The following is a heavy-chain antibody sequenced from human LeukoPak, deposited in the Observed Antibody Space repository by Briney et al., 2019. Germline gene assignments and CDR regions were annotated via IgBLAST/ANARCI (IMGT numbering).Heavy chain of an antibody. D-gene: IGHD5-18*01. V-gene: IGHV4-59*01. Sequence: SETLSLTCTVSGGSIGTYYWSWIRQPPGKGLEWIGYVYYSGSTNYNPSLKSRVTMSVDTSKNQFSLKLSSVTAADTAVYYCARDTAMAFDYWGQGTLVTVSS. CDR1: GGSIGTYY. CDR3: ARDTAMAFDY. CDR2: VYYSGST. J-gene: IGHJ4*02.